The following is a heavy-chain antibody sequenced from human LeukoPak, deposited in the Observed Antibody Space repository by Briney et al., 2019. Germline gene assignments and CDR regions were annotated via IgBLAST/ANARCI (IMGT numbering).Heavy chain of an antibody. Sequence: SETLSLTCTVSGGSISSYYWSWIRQPAGKGLEWIGRIYTSGSTNYNPSLKSRVTMSVDTSKNQFSLKLSSVTAADTAVYYCARHYYDFWSGYYGPWFDPWGQGTLVTVSS. CDR3: ARHYYDFWSGYYGPWFDP. CDR2: IYTSGST. D-gene: IGHD3-3*01. V-gene: IGHV4-4*07. CDR1: GGSISSYY. J-gene: IGHJ5*02.